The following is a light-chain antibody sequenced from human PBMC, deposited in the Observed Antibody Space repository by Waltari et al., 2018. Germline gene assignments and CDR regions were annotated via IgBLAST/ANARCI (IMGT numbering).Light chain of an antibody. CDR3: NSYAGSSSWV. CDR1: SSDVGFYHY. CDR2: EVS. V-gene: IGLV2-14*01. Sequence: QSALTHPASASGPPGKSSTISFTGTSSDVGFYHYVPWYQQHPGQAPKLIIYEVSARPSGVSDSFSGSNSGNTASLTISGLQAEDESDYYCNSYAGSSSWVFGGGTKLTVL. J-gene: IGLJ3*02.